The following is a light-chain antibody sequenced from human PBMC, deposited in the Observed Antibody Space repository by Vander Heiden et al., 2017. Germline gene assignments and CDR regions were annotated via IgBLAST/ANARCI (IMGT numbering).Light chain of an antibody. CDR1: SSNIGSNY. CDR2: MNN. J-gene: IGLJ2*01. V-gene: IGLV1-47*01. CDR3: AAWDDSLRAGV. Sequence: QSVLTQPPSASGTPGQRVTISCSGSSSNIGSNYVYWYQQLPGTAPKLLIYMNNQRPSGVPDRFSGSKSGTSASLAISGLRSEDEADYYCAAWDDSLRAGVFGGGTQLT.